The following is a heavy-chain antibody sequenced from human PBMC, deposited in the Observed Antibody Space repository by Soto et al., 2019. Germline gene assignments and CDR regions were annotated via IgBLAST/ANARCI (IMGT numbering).Heavy chain of an antibody. J-gene: IGHJ4*02. Sequence: GSLRLSCAASGFTFSSYGMHWVRQAPGKGLEWVAVIWYDGSNKYYADSVKGRFTISRDNSKNTLYLQMNSLRAEDTAVYYCARGYDSSGYYYALVYWGQGTLVTVSS. D-gene: IGHD3-22*01. CDR2: IWYDGSNK. CDR3: ARGYDSSGYYYALVY. V-gene: IGHV3-33*01. CDR1: GFTFSSYG.